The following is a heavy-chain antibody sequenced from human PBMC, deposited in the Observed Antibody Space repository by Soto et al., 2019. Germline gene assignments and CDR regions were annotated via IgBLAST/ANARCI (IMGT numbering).Heavy chain of an antibody. CDR3: ARFSGSYYYAMDV. V-gene: IGHV4-34*01. Sequence: QVQLQQWGAGLLKPSGTLSLTCAVYGGSFSGYYWSWIRQPPGKGLEWIGEINHSGVTNYKPSLQRRRTXSXDXSKNQFSLQLKSVTAADTALYYCARFSGSYYYAMDVWGQGSTVTVSS. CDR1: GGSFSGYY. CDR2: INHSGVT. D-gene: IGHD6-19*01. J-gene: IGHJ6*02.